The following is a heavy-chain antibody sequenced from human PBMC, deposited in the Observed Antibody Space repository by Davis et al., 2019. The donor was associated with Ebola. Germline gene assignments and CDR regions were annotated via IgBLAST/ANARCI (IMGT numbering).Heavy chain of an antibody. D-gene: IGHD6-19*01. CDR2: VYYNGNT. Sequence: PSETLSLTCSVSGSSISGFYWSWIRQSPRKGLEWIGYVYYNGNTYFNPSLKSRATMSIDKSVNQFSLKLRSVTAADTAIYFCARRKAGTERFWYFDVWGRGSLITVSS. J-gene: IGHJ2*01. V-gene: IGHV4-59*08. CDR3: ARRKAGTERFWYFDV. CDR1: GSSISGFY.